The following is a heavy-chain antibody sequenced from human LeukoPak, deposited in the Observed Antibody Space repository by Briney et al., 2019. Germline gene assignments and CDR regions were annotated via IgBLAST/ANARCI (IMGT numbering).Heavy chain of an antibody. CDR3: ARDWMYSNYF. CDR2: IKQDGSEK. V-gene: IGHV3-7*03. J-gene: IGHJ4*02. D-gene: IGHD4-11*01. CDR1: GFTFSNYW. Sequence: GGSLRLSCAASGFTFSNYWMSWVRQAPGKGLEWVANIKQDGSEKYYVGSVKGRFTISRDNTKNSLYLQMNSLRAEDTAVYYCARDWMYSNYFRGQGTLVTVSS.